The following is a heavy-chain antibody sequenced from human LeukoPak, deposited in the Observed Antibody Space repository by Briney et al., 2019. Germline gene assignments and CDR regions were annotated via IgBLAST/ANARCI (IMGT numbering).Heavy chain of an antibody. J-gene: IGHJ4*02. CDR3: TTLYSYGFFDY. D-gene: IGHD5-18*01. Sequence: GGSLRLSCAASGFTFSNAWMSWVRLAPGKGLEWVGRIKSKTDGGTTDYAAPVKGRFTISRDDSKNTLYLQMNSLKTEDTAVYYCTTLYSYGFFDYWGQGTLVTVSS. V-gene: IGHV3-15*01. CDR1: GFTFSNAW. CDR2: IKSKTDGGTT.